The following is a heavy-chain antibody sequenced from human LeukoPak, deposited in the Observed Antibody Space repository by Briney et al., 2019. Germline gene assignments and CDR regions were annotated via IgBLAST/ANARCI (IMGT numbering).Heavy chain of an antibody. Sequence: GGSLRLSCAASGFPFSSYSINWVRQAPGKGLEWVSSISSSGTFIYYADSVEGRFTISRDNAKNTLYLQMNSLRAEDTAVYYCTRRGAASDAFGIWGQGTMVTVSS. J-gene: IGHJ3*02. V-gene: IGHV3-21*01. CDR1: GFPFSSYS. D-gene: IGHD3-16*01. CDR2: ISSSGTFI. CDR3: TRRGAASDAFGI.